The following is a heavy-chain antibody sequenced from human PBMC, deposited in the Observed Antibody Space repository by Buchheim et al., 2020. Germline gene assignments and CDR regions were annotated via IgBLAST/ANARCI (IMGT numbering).Heavy chain of an antibody. CDR2: INDDGGRT. CDR1: GFTFSTYG. D-gene: IGHD1-26*01. J-gene: IGHJ4*02. V-gene: IGHV3-23*01. CDR3: AKDQTGSTLVPLDN. Sequence: EVQLFESGGGLVQPGGSLRLSCAASGFTFSTYGMTWVRQAPGKGLECVSGINDDGGRTYYADSVRGRFTISRDNSKNTLYLQMNSLRAEDTALYYCAKDQTGSTLVPLDNWGQGTL.